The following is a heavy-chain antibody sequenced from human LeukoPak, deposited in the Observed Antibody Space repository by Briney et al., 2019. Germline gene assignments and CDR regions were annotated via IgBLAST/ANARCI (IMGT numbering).Heavy chain of an antibody. CDR3: ARDRVYGGNGVGWFDP. CDR2: INPNSGGT. Sequence: ASVKVSCKASGYTFTGYYMHWVRQAPGQGLEWMGWINPNSGGTNYAQKFQGRVTMTRDTSISTAYMELSRLRSDDTAVYYCARDRVYGGNGVGWFDPWGQGTLVTVSS. D-gene: IGHD4-23*01. CDR1: GYTFTGYY. V-gene: IGHV1-2*02. J-gene: IGHJ5*02.